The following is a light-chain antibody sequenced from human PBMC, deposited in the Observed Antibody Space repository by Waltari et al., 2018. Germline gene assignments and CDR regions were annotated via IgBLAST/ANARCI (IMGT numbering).Light chain of an antibody. CDR3: CSYAGRPSSYVI. CDR1: GGFVGSYHL. J-gene: IGLJ2*01. V-gene: IGLV2-23*01. Sequence: QSALTQPASVSASLGQSITLSCTGTGGFVGSYHLVSWYQHHPGKAPKLIISDDTERPSGVSPRFSGTKSGNTASLTISGLLAEDEADYYCCSYAGRPSSYVIFGGGTRLTVL. CDR2: DDT.